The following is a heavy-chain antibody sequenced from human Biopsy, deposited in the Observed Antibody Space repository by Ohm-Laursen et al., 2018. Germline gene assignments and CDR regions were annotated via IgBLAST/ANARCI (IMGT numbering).Heavy chain of an antibody. V-gene: IGHV4-59*02. Sequence: SQTLSLTCSVSGGSVRGYHWSWIRQTSGTGLAWIGHIFDDGATNYSPSPSLQGRVTLSIDTSENTFSLTLTSLTRADTGVYYCARVRGSGFFAFDIWGRGTTVSVSS. CDR1: GGSVRGYH. J-gene: IGHJ3*02. CDR2: IFDDGAT. D-gene: IGHD3-3*01. CDR3: ARVRGSGFFAFDI.